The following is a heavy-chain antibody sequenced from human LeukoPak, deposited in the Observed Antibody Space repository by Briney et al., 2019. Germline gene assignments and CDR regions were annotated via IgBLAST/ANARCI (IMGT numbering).Heavy chain of an antibody. CDR1: GGSISSYY. D-gene: IGHD1-7*01. Sequence: SETLSLTCTVSGGSISSYYWSWIRQPPGKGLEWIGYIYYSGSTNYNPSLKSRVTISVDTSKNQFSLKLSSVTAADTAVYYCAREKLELPRGIAFDIWGQGTMVTVSS. J-gene: IGHJ3*02. CDR2: IYYSGST. V-gene: IGHV4-59*01. CDR3: AREKLELPRGIAFDI.